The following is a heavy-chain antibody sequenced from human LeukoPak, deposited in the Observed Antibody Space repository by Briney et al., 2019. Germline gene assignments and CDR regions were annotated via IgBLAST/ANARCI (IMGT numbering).Heavy chain of an antibody. CDR1: GYTFTGYY. Sequence: ASVTVSCKASGYTFTGYYMHWVRQAPGQGLEWMGWINPNSGGTNYAQKFQGRVTMTRDTSISTAYMELSRLRSDDTAVYYCAIYGIVGASFGAFDIWGQGTMVTVSS. CDR3: AIYGIVGASFGAFDI. J-gene: IGHJ3*02. V-gene: IGHV1-2*02. D-gene: IGHD1-26*01. CDR2: INPNSGGT.